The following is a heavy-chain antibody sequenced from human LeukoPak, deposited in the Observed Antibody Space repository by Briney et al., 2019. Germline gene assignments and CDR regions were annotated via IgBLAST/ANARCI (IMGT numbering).Heavy chain of an antibody. Sequence: GSLRLSCAASGFTFSSYSMNWVRRAPGKGLEWVSSISSSSSYIYYADSVKGRFTISRDNAKNSLYLQMNSLRAEDTAVYYCSLNKGPFDIWGQGTMVTVSS. CDR1: GFTFSSYS. CDR2: ISSSSSYI. D-gene: IGHD4/OR15-4a*01. J-gene: IGHJ3*02. CDR3: SLNKGPFDI. V-gene: IGHV3-21*01.